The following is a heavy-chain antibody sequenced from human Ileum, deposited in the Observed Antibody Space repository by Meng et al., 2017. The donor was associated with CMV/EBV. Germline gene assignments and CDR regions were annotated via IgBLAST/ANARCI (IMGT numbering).Heavy chain of an antibody. D-gene: IGHD5-24*01. CDR1: GGSISSGGYY. J-gene: IGHJ4*02. CDR3: AGEREVFEANYFDY. CDR2: IYYSGST. Sequence: SGGSISSGGYYWSWIRQHPGKGLEWIGYIYYSGSTYYNPSLKSRVTISVDTSKNQFSLKLSSVTAADTAVYYCAGEREVFEANYFDYWGQGTLVTVSS. V-gene: IGHV4-31*02.